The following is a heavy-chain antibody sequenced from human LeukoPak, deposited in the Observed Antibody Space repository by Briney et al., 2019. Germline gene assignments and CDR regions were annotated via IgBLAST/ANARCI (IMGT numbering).Heavy chain of an antibody. CDR3: ARHSSSWYEGPHYYYGMDV. CDR2: IYTSGST. CDR1: GGSISSYY. D-gene: IGHD6-13*01. Sequence: SETLSLTCTVSGGSISSYYWSWIRQPAGKGLEWIGRIYTSGSTNYNPSLQSRVPISVDPSKNQFSLKLSSVTAADTAVYYCARHSSSWYEGPHYYYGMDVWGQGTTVTVSS. J-gene: IGHJ6*02. V-gene: IGHV4-4*07.